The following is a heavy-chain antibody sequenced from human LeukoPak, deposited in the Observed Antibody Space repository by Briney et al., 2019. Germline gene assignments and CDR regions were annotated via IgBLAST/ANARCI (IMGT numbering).Heavy chain of an antibody. D-gene: IGHD6-13*01. V-gene: IGHV1-46*01. J-gene: IGHJ4*02. CDR1: GYMFSRYF. Sequence: ASVKVSCKASGYMFSRYFIHWVRRAPGQGLEYVGVINPTADQTNYAQKFQGRVTMTRDMSTSTVYMELSSLRSEDTAVYYCARDRSSSSWYSNGYYFDYWGQGTLVTVSS. CDR2: INPTADQT. CDR3: ARDRSSSSWYSNGYYFDY.